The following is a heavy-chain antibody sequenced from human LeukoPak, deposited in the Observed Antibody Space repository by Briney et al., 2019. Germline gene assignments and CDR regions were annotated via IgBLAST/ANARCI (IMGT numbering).Heavy chain of an antibody. Sequence: SETPSLTRSVSGASIRSFYWSWIRQPPGKGLEWIGYISYSGSTKYNPSLKSRATMSADTSKSQLSLRLDSVTAADTAVYFCAQQVVGTSDTFDIWGQGTMVTVSS. J-gene: IGHJ3*02. CDR1: GASIRSFY. CDR3: AQQVVGTSDTFDI. V-gene: IGHV4-59*01. CDR2: ISYSGST. D-gene: IGHD6-13*01.